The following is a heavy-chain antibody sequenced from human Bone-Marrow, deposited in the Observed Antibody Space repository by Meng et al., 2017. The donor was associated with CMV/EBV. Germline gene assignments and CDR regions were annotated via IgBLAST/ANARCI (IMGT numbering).Heavy chain of an antibody. CDR3: ARALGDIGLDY. Sequence: QGQLVRSGAEGKKPGSSVKVSCKASGGTFSSYAISWVRQALGQGLEWMGGIIPIFGTANYAQKFQGRVTITADESTSTAYMELSSLRSEDTAVYYCARALGDIGLDYWGQGTLVTVSS. J-gene: IGHJ4*02. D-gene: IGHD5-12*01. CDR1: GGTFSSYA. V-gene: IGHV1-69*12. CDR2: IIPIFGTA.